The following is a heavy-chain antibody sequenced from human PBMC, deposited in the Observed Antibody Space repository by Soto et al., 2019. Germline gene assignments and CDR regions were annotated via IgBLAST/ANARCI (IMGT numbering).Heavy chain of an antibody. CDR3: ARWAEGDHGWFDP. CDR2: ISAYNGKT. J-gene: IGHJ5*02. Sequence: QVQLVQSGAEVKKPGASVKVSCKASGYTLRSYGISWVRQAPGQGLEWMGWISAYNGKTKDAQKYQGRVTMTTDTPTSTDYMELRSLTSDDTAVYYCARWAEGDHGWFDPWGQGTLVTVSS. V-gene: IGHV1-18*01. D-gene: IGHD2-21*02. CDR1: GYTLRSYG.